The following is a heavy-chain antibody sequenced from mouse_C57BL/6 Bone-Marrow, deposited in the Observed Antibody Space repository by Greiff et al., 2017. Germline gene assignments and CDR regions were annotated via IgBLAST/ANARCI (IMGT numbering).Heavy chain of an antibody. Sequence: EVMLVESGGGLVKPGGSLKLSCAASGFTFSDYGMHWVRQAPEQGLEWVAYISSGSSTIYYADTVKGRFTISRDNAKNTLFLQMTSLRSEDTAMYYCARGRLRRAFDYWGQGTTLTVSS. D-gene: IGHD2-4*01. V-gene: IGHV5-17*01. CDR3: ARGRLRRAFDY. J-gene: IGHJ2*01. CDR1: GFTFSDYG. CDR2: ISSGSSTI.